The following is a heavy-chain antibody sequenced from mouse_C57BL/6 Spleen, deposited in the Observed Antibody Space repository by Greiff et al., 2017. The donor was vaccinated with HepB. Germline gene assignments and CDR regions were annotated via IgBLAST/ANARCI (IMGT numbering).Heavy chain of an antibody. J-gene: IGHJ1*03. CDR3: ARGEYYYGSSYGDWYFDV. CDR2: INPNNGGT. V-gene: IGHV1-26*01. Sequence: EVQLQQSGPELVKPGASVKISCKASGYTFTDYYMNWVKQSHGKSLEWIGDINPNNGGTSYNQKFKGKATLTVDKSSSTAYMELRSLTSEDSAVYYCARGEYYYGSSYGDWYFDVWGTGTTVTVSS. CDR1: GYTFTDYY. D-gene: IGHD1-1*01.